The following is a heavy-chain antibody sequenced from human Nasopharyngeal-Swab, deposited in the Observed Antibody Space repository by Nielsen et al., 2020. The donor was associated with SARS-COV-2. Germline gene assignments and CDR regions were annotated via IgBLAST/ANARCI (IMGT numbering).Heavy chain of an antibody. CDR3: AKDIAMVRGVISFPYFDY. V-gene: IGHV3-23*01. J-gene: IGHJ4*02. Sequence: VRQAPGKGLEWVSAISGSGGSTYYADSVKGRFTISRDNFKNTLYLQMNSLRAEDTAVYYCAKDIAMVRGVISFPYFDYWGQGTLVTVSS. CDR2: ISGSGGST. D-gene: IGHD3-10*01.